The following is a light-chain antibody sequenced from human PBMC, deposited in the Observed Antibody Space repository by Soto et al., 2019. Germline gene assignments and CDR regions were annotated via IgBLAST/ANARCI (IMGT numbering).Light chain of an antibody. Sequence: QSVLTQPRSVSGAPGQRVTISSTGSSSDIGAGYDVHWYQQLPGTAPKLLIYGNSTRPSGVPDRFSGSKSGTSASLAITGLQAEDEADYYCQSYDSSLSGFYVFGAGTKVTVL. J-gene: IGLJ1*01. CDR2: GNS. CDR1: SSDIGAGYD. CDR3: QSYDSSLSGFYV. V-gene: IGLV1-40*01.